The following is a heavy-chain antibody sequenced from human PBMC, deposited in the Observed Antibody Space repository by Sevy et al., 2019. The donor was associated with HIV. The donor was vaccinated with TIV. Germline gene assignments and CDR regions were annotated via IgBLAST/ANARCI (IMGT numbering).Heavy chain of an antibody. V-gene: IGHV3-21*01. D-gene: IGHD2-21*02. CDR1: GFTFSTFS. Sequence: GGSLRLSCAASGFTFSTFSMNWVRQAPGKGLEWVSFISFSSNYIYYADSVKGRFTISRDNAKNSLYLQMNSLRAEDTAVYYCARAHTLCGGGDCSPGWFDPWGQGTLVTVSS. CDR2: ISFSSNYI. CDR3: ARAHTLCGGGDCSPGWFDP. J-gene: IGHJ5*02.